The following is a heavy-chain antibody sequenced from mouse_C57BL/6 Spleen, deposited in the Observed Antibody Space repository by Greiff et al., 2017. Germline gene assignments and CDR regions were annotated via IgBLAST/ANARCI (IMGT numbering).Heavy chain of an antibody. V-gene: IGHV1-78*01. Sequence: VQLQQSDAELVKPGASVKISCKVSGYTFTDYTIHWMKQRPEQGLEWIGYIYPRDGSTKYNEKFKGKATLTADKSSSTAYMQLNSLTSEDSAVYFCASPSYYYGSSYGGDYFDYWGQGTTLTVSS. CDR3: ASPSYYYGSSYGGDYFDY. D-gene: IGHD1-1*01. CDR1: GYTFTDYT. J-gene: IGHJ2*01. CDR2: IYPRDGST.